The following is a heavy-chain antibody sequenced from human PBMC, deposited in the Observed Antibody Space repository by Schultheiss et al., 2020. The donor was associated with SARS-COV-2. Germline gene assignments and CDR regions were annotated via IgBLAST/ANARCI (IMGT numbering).Heavy chain of an antibody. Sequence: SQTLSLTCAVYGGSFSAYYWSWIRQPPGKGLEWIGEINHSGSTNYNPSLKSRVTISVDTSKNQFSLKLSSVTAADTAVYYCASSRLRIAAAGTTTHPIDYWGQGTLVTVSS. CDR3: ASSRLRIAAAGTTTHPIDY. CDR1: GGSFSAYY. V-gene: IGHV4-34*01. D-gene: IGHD6-13*01. CDR2: INHSGST. J-gene: IGHJ4*02.